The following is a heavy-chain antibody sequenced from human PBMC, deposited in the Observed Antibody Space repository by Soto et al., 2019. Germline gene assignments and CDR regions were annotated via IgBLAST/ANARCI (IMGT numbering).Heavy chain of an antibody. Sequence: WLRLEQKKGLEWIGEINHSGSTNYNPSLKSRVTLSVDASKTQFSLKLSSVTAADTAVYYCARESFGLSIFGVVIFFFHSYGDHRDLHSFPTRRSSDL. CDR2: INHSGST. D-gene: IGHD3-3*01. J-gene: IGHJ2*01. V-gene: IGHV4-34*01. CDR3: ARESFGLSIFGVVIFFFHSYGDHRDLHSFPTRRSSDL.